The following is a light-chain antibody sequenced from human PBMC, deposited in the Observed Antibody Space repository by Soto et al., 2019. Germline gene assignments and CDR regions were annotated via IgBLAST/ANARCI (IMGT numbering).Light chain of an antibody. CDR2: DNN. CDR3: GTWDSSLSAAV. V-gene: IGLV1-51*01. CDR1: SSNMGNNY. J-gene: IGLJ7*01. Sequence: QSVLTQPPSVSAAPGQKVTISCYASSSNMGNNYVSWYQHFPGAAPKLLMYDNNKRPSGIPDRFSGSKSGTSATLGITGLQTGDEADYYCGTWDSSLSAAVFGGGTQLTVL.